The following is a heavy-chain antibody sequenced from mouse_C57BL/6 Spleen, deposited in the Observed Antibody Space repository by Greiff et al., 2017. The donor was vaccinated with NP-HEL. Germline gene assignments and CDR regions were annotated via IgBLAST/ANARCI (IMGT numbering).Heavy chain of an antibody. D-gene: IGHD2-12*01. Sequence: EVKLQESGAELVRPGASVKLSCTASGFNIKDDYMHWVKQRPEQGLEWIGWIDPENGDTEYASKFQGKATITADTSSNTAYLQLSSLTSEDTAVYYCTTLRLRSLSMDYWGQGTSVTVSS. V-gene: IGHV14-4*01. J-gene: IGHJ4*01. CDR2: IDPENGDT. CDR3: TTLRLRSLSMDY. CDR1: GFNIKDDY.